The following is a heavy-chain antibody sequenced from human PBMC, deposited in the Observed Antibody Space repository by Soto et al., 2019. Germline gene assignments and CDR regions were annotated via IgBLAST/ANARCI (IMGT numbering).Heavy chain of an antibody. Sequence: EVLVVESGGGLVQPGGSLRLSCAVSGFTFSGDYWMKWVRQAPGKGLEWVATIKEDGRETYYVDSVKGRFTISRDSAKNSLYLQMNSLRVEDTAVYYCASTRGYWGQGTLVTVSS. V-gene: IGHV3-7*03. CDR1: GFTFSGDYW. J-gene: IGHJ4*02. D-gene: IGHD3-3*01. CDR2: IKEDGRET. CDR3: ASTRGY.